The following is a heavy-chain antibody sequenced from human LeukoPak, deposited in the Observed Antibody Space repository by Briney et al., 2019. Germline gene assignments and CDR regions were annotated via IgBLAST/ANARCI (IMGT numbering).Heavy chain of an antibody. CDR1: GFTFSSYA. D-gene: IGHD1-1*01. CDR2: INWNGGST. J-gene: IGHJ3*02. Sequence: PGGSLRLSCAASGFTFSSYAMSWVRQAPGKGLEWVSGINWNGGSTGYADSVKGRFTISRDNAKNSLYLQMNSLRAEDTALYHCARGTGTQNVGAFDIWGQGTMVTVSS. V-gene: IGHV3-20*01. CDR3: ARGTGTQNVGAFDI.